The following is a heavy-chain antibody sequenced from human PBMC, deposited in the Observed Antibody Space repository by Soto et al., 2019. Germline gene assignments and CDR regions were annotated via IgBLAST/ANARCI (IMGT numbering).Heavy chain of an antibody. CDR2: IYYSGST. V-gene: IGHV4-39*01. D-gene: IGHD3-3*02. CDR3: SRPWVSFLGYSYYMDV. J-gene: IGHJ6*03. CDR1: GGSISSSTYY. Sequence: PSETLSLTCTVSGGSISSSTYYWGWIRQPPGKGLEWIGNIYYSGSTYYNPSLKSRVTISVDTSKNQFSLKLSSVTAADTAVYYCSRPWVSFLGYSYYMDVWGKGTTVTVSS.